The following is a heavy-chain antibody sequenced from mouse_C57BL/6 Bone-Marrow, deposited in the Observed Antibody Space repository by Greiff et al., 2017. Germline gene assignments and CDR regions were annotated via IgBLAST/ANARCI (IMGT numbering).Heavy chain of an antibody. CDR2: ISDGGSYT. J-gene: IGHJ2*01. Sequence: EVMLVESGGGLVKPGGSLKLSCAASGFTFSSYAMSWVRQTPEKRLEWVATISDGGSYTYYPDNVKGRFTISRDNAKNNLYLQMSHLKSEDTAMYYCARGGSTMNDYWGQGTTRTVAS. CDR3: ARGGSTMNDY. V-gene: IGHV5-4*03. D-gene: IGHD2-4*01. CDR1: GFTFSSYA.